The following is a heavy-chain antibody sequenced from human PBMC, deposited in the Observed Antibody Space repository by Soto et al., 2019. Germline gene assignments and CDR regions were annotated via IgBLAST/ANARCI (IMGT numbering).Heavy chain of an antibody. CDR1: GFTFSSYA. J-gene: IGHJ5*02. V-gene: IGHV3-30-3*01. Sequence: QVQLVESGGGVVQPGRSLRLSCAASGFTFSSYAMHWVRQAPGKGLEWVAVISYDGSNKYYADSVKGRFTISRDNSENTLYLQMNSLRAEDTAVYYCARRIAAAGSEYNWFDPWGQGTLVTVSS. D-gene: IGHD6-13*01. CDR2: ISYDGSNK. CDR3: ARRIAAAGSEYNWFDP.